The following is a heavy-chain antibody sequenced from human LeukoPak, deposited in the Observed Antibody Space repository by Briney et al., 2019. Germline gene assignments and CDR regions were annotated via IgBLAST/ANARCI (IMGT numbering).Heavy chain of an antibody. D-gene: IGHD3-10*01. V-gene: IGHV1-69*05. CDR1: GGTFSSYA. CDR2: IIPIFGTA. Sequence: SVKVSCKASGGTFSSYAISWVRQAPGQGLEWMGGIIPIFGTANYAQKFQGRVTITTDESTSTAYMELSSLRSEDTAVYYCARKYYYGSGSFYYYYMDVWGKGTTVTVSS. CDR3: ARKYYYGSGSFYYYYMDV. J-gene: IGHJ6*03.